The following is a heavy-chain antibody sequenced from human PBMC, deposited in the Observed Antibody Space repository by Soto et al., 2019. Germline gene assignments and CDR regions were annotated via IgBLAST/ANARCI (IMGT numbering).Heavy chain of an antibody. V-gene: IGHV4-59*01. CDR2: IYHSGIT. J-gene: IGHJ4*01. D-gene: IGHD2-15*01. CDR1: GGSISSYY. CDR3: ARVGEGYCSGGSCAFDY. Sequence: SETLSLTCIVSGGSISSYYWSWIRQPPGKGLEWIGHIYHSGITNYSPSLKSRVAISIDTSKNQFSLRLGSVTAADTALYYCARVGEGYCSGGSCAFDYWGHGTRVTVSS.